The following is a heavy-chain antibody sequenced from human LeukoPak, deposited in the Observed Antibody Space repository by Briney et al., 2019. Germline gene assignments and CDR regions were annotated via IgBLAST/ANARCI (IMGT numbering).Heavy chain of an antibody. J-gene: IGHJ6*03. V-gene: IGHV3-23*01. CDR1: GFTFSTYA. Sequence: GGSLRLSCAASGFTFSTYAMSWVRQAPGKGLEWVSGISGSGTNTYYADSVKGRFTLSRDNSKNTLYLQMNSLRAEDTAVYYCAKCILTGYYKGYMDVWGKGTTVTISS. CDR2: ISGSGTNT. D-gene: IGHD3-9*01. CDR3: AKCILTGYYKGYMDV.